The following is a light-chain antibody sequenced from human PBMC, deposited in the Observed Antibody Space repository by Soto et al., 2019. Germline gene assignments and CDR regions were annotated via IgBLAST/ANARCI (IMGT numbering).Light chain of an antibody. CDR1: QSIGTS. Sequence: DIQMTQSPSTLSASVGDRVTITCRASQSIGTSLAWYQQRPGKAPKLLIYLASNLEVGVPSRFSGSGSGTDFTLAISSLQPDDFATSYCQQHGSYPRTLGQGTKVEI. J-gene: IGKJ1*01. V-gene: IGKV1-5*03. CDR3: QQHGSYPRT. CDR2: LAS.